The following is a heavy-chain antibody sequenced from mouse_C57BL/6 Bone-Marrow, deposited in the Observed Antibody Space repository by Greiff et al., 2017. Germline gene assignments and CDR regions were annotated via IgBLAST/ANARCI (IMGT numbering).Heavy chain of an antibody. D-gene: IGHD1-1*01. J-gene: IGHJ2*01. CDR2: ISSGSSTI. CDR1: GFTFSDYG. CDR3: ARYYGSSFDY. Sequence: EVKLVESGGGLVKPGGSLKLSCAASGFTFSDYGMHWVRQAPEKGLEWVAYISSGSSTIYYADTVKGRFTISRDNAKNTLFLQMTSLRSADTAMYYCARYYGSSFDYWGQGTTLTVSS. V-gene: IGHV5-17*01.